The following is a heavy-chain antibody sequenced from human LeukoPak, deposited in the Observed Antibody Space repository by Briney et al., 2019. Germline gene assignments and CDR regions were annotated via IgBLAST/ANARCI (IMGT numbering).Heavy chain of an antibody. Sequence: SETLSLTCTVSGGSISGGSHWWGWIRQPPGGGLEWIGSIYYAESPSYNPSLKSRVTISVDMSKNQLSLKLSSVTAADTAVYYCARPSSSGNYYYWGQGTLVTVS. CDR3: ARPSSSGNYYY. V-gene: IGHV4-39*01. CDR1: GGSISGGSHW. CDR2: IYYAESP. D-gene: IGHD1-26*01. J-gene: IGHJ4*02.